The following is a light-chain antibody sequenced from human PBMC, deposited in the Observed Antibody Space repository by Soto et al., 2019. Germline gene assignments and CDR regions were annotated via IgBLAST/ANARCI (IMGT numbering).Light chain of an antibody. J-gene: IGLJ1*01. CDR3: SSYTSGSAYV. V-gene: IGLV2-14*01. CDR2: DVS. Sequence: QSALTQPASVSGSPGQSITISCTGTSSDVGGYNYVSWYQQHPGKAPKLMIYDVSNRPSGVSNRFSGSKSGNTASLTISGLQAEDVADYYCSSYTSGSAYVFGTGTKLTVL. CDR1: SSDVGGYNY.